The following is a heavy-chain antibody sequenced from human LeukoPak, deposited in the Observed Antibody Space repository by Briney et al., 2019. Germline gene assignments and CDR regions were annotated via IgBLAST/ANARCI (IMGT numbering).Heavy chain of an antibody. V-gene: IGHV3-30*01. D-gene: IGHD5-12*01. J-gene: IGHJ4*02. CDR2: ISYDGSNK. CDR1: GFTFSSYA. CDR3: AKVQWLRSGGFDY. Sequence: PGGSLRLSCAASGFTFSSYAMHWVRQAPGKGLEWVAVISYDGSNKYYADSVKGRFTISRDNAKNSLYLQMNSLRAEDTALYYCAKVQWLRSGGFDYWGQGTLVTVSS.